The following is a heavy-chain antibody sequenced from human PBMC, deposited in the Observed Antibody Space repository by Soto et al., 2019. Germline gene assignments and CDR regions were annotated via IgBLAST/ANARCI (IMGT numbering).Heavy chain of an antibody. J-gene: IGHJ6*02. Sequence: SETLSLTCAVSGASISSDNRWTWVRQPPGEGLEWIGEISQSGTTKYNPSLASRVTISVDKSKNQFSLRLTSMTAADTAVYYCAKKVPAALRLYYFFGLDVWGQGTKVTVSS. CDR1: GASISSDNR. V-gene: IGHV4-4*02. CDR2: ISQSGTT. CDR3: AKKVPAALRLYYFFGLDV. D-gene: IGHD2-15*01.